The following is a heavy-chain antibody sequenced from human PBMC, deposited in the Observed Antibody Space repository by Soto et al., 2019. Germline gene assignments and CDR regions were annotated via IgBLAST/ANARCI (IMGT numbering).Heavy chain of an antibody. V-gene: IGHV4-34*01. CDR2: INHSGST. J-gene: IGHJ6*02. CDR3: ARLRGYSYGFYYYYGMDV. Sequence: ETLSLTCAVYGGSFSGYYWSWIRQPPGKGLEWIGEINHSGSTNYNPSLKSRVTISVDTSKNQFSLKLSSVTAADTAVYYCARLRGYSYGFYYYYGMDVWGQGTTVTVSS. CDR1: GGSFSGYY. D-gene: IGHD5-18*01.